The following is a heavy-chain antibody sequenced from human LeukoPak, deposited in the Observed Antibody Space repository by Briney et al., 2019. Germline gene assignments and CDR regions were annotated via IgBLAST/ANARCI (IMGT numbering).Heavy chain of an antibody. V-gene: IGHV3-23*01. CDR3: AELGITMIGGV. CDR1: GVTFSGDA. CDR2: ISGSGGST. D-gene: IGHD3-10*02. Sequence: GGSLRLSCAASGVTFSGDAMSWGRQAPGKGLEWGSAISGSGGSTYYADSVKGRFTISRDNSKNTLYLQMNSLRAEDTAVYYCAELGITMIGGVWGKGTTVTISS. J-gene: IGHJ6*04.